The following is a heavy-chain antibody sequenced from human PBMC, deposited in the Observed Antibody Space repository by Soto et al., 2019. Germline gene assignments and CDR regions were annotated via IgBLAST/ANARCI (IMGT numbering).Heavy chain of an antibody. CDR1: GFTVSTKY. CDR2: IYSGGST. CDR3: VRDLWGFES. D-gene: IGHD3-16*01. Sequence: GGSLRVSCAASGFTVSTKYMSWVRQAPGKGLEWVSVIYSGGSTFYADSVRGRFTISRDNSKNTVNLQMNSLRAEDTAVYYCVRDLWGFESWGQGTLVTVSS. V-gene: IGHV3-66*01. J-gene: IGHJ4*02.